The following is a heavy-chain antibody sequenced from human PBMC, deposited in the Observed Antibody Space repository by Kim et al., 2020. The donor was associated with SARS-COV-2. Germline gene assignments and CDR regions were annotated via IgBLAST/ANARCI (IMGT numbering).Heavy chain of an antibody. D-gene: IGHD3-10*01. Sequence: KGRFTISRDNAKNSLFLQMNSLRTDDTAMYYCAKEADGPGTYSFYHYSMDVWGQGTTVTVSS. J-gene: IGHJ6*02. CDR3: AKEADGPGTYSFYHYSMDV. V-gene: IGHV3-9*01.